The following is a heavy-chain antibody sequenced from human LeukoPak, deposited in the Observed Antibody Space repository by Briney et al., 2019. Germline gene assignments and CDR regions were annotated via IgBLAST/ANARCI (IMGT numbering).Heavy chain of an antibody. D-gene: IGHD4-17*01. CDR1: GGSISSYY. V-gene: IGHV4-4*07. Sequence: SETLSLTCTVSGGSISSYYWSWIRQPAGKGLEWIGRIYTSGSTNYNPSLKSRVTMSVDTSKNQFSLKLSSVTAADTAVYYCARLADYGDYASTDYWGQGTLVTVSS. J-gene: IGHJ4*02. CDR2: IYTSGST. CDR3: ARLADYGDYASTDY.